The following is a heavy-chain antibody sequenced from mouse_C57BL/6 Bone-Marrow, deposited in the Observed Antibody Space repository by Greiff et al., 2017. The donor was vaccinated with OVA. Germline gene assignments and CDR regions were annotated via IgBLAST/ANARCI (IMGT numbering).Heavy chain of an antibody. D-gene: IGHD1-1*01. Sequence: KQPGAELVKPGASVKVSCKASGYTFTSYWMHWVKQRPGQGLEWIGRIHPSDSDTNYNQNFKGKATLTVDRSSSTAYMQLSSLTSEDSALYYCTLGYYGSSYGFAYWGLGTLVTVSA. CDR1: GYTFTSYW. CDR3: TLGYYGSSYGFAY. J-gene: IGHJ3*01. CDR2: IHPSDSDT. V-gene: IGHV1-74*01.